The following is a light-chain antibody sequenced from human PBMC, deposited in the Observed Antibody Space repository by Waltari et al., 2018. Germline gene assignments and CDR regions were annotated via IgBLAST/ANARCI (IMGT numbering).Light chain of an antibody. V-gene: IGKV3-11*01. Sequence: IVLTQSPATLSLSPGDRPTLSCRANQSVGTYLAWYQQKHGQAPRLLIYDASNRHTGIPDRFRGSGSGTDFSLTISSLEPEDGADYYCQQRTNWPPLTFGGGTKVEIK. CDR3: QQRTNWPPLT. CDR2: DAS. J-gene: IGKJ4*01. CDR1: QSVGTY.